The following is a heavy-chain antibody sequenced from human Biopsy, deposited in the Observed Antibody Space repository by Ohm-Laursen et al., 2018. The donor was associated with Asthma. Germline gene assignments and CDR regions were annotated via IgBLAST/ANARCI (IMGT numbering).Heavy chain of an antibody. D-gene: IGHD1-26*01. Sequence: GTLSLTCSLSSGSGGYMRSGNYYWSWIRQPPGRGLEWIGYMYSSGSTNYNPSLKSRVTISVDTSKNQFSLKLSSVTAADTAVYYCARGSSGGSYYTSLGYWGQGTLVTVSS. CDR3: ARGSSGGSYYTSLGY. V-gene: IGHV4-61*01. CDR2: MYSSGST. J-gene: IGHJ4*02. CDR1: SGSGGYMRSGNYY.